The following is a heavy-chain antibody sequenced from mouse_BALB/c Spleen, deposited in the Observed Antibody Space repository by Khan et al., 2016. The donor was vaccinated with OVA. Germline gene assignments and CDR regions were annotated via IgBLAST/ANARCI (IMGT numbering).Heavy chain of an antibody. V-gene: IGHV9-1*02. CDR3: AKRPYVSYTLDY. CDR1: GYTFTNYG. J-gene: IGHJ4*01. CDR2: INTYTGAP. Sequence: QIQLVQSGPELKKPGETVKISCKASGYTFTNYGMHWVQQSPGKALKWMGWINTYTGAPTYADDFKGRFAFSLVTSASTAYLQINNLKTEEKATVFCAKRPYVSYTLDYWGQGTSVTVSS. D-gene: IGHD1-1*01.